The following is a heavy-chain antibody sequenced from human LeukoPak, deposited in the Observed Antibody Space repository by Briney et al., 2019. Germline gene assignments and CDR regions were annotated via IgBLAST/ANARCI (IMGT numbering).Heavy chain of an antibody. D-gene: IGHD3-10*01. V-gene: IGHV3-53*01. Sequence: GGSLRLSCAASGFTVSSDYMSWVSQAPGKGLEWVSVIYSGGSTYYADSVKGRFTISRDNSKNTLYLQMNSLRAEDTAVYYCARVGGSGSYYKDNWFDPWGQGTLVTVSS. CDR2: IYSGGST. J-gene: IGHJ5*02. CDR1: GFTVSSDY. CDR3: ARVGGSGSYYKDNWFDP.